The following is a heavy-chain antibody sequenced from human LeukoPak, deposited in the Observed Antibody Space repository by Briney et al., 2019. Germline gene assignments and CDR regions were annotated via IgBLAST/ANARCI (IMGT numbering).Heavy chain of an antibody. CDR1: GYSFTGDW. Sequence: GESLKISCKGSGYSFTGDWIGWVRQMPGKGLEWMGIIYPGDSDTRYSPSFQGQVTISADKSISTAYLQWSSLKASDTAMYYCARSAIAPAVDFDYWGQGTLVTVSS. CDR3: ARSAIAPAVDFDY. V-gene: IGHV5-51*01. D-gene: IGHD6-13*01. J-gene: IGHJ4*02. CDR2: IYPGDSDT.